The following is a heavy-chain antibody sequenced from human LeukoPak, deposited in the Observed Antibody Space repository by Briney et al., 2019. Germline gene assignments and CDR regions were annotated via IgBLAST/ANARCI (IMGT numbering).Heavy chain of an antibody. Sequence: PGGSLRLSCAASGLTVSSNYMSWVRQAPGKGLEWVSVIYSGGSTYYADSVKGRFTISRDNSKNTLYLQMNSLRAEDTAVYYCARTYYYDSSGYYGLDYWGQGTLVTVSS. J-gene: IGHJ4*02. V-gene: IGHV3-53*01. D-gene: IGHD3-22*01. CDR2: IYSGGST. CDR1: GLTVSSNY. CDR3: ARTYYYDSSGYYGLDY.